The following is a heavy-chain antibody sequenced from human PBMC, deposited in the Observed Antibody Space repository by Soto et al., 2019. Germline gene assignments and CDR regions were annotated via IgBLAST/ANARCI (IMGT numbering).Heavy chain of an antibody. CDR2: IYSSGST. D-gene: IGHD2-15*01. V-gene: IGHV4-4*07. CDR3: ARDGGGTSYYYYGMDV. J-gene: IGHJ6*02. Sequence: QVQLQESGPGLVKPSETLSLSCTVSGGSISSYYWSWIRQPAGKGLEWIGRIYSSGSTNYNPFLKSRVTMSVDASKNQFSLKLTSVTAADTAVYYCARDGGGTSYYYYGMDVWGQGTTVTVSS. CDR1: GGSISSYY.